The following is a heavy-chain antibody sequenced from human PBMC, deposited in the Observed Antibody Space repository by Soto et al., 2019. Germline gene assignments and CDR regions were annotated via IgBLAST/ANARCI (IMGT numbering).Heavy chain of an antibody. CDR3: ARGVGPGSYYWHYFDY. CDR1: GYTFTSYY. CDR2: INPSGGST. Sequence: QVQLVQSGAEVKKPGASVKVSCKASGYTFTSYYMHWVRQAPGQGLEWMGIINPSGGSTSYAQKFQGRVTMTRDTSTSTVYMELSSLRSEDTAVYYCARGVGPGSYYWHYFDYWGQGTLVTVSS. V-gene: IGHV1-46*01. D-gene: IGHD3-10*01. J-gene: IGHJ4*02.